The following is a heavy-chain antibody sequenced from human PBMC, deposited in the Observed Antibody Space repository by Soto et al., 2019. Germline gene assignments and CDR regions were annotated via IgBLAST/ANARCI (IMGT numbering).Heavy chain of an antibody. V-gene: IGHV1-3*01. D-gene: IGHD6-19*01. Sequence: QVQLLQSGTEAKKPGASVKVSCKASGYTFTIYGIHWVRQAPGQRLEWMGWINAANGKTKYSQKFHGRVTFTRDASAETAYMEMTSLTSENTAVYYCATGGYSSGRPDYWGQGTLVTVSA. CDR1: GYTFTIYG. CDR2: INAANGKT. CDR3: ATGGYSSGRPDY. J-gene: IGHJ4*02.